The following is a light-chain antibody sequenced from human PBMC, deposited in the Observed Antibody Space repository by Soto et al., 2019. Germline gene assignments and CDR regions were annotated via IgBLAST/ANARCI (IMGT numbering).Light chain of an antibody. J-gene: IGLJ2*01. Sequence: QSALTQPASGSGSPGQSITISCTGTSSDVGGYDYVSWYQHHPGKAPKLMIYDVSNRPSGVSNRFSGSKSGNTASLTISGLQAADEADYYCSSYTSSSSVVFGGGTKLTVL. CDR2: DVS. CDR1: SSDVGGYDY. CDR3: SSYTSSSSVV. V-gene: IGLV2-14*03.